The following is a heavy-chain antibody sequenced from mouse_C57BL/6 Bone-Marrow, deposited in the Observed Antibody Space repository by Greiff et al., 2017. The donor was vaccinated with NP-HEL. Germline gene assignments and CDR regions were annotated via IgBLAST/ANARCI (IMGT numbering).Heavy chain of an antibody. D-gene: IGHD1-1*01. J-gene: IGHJ2*01. V-gene: IGHV1-82*01. Sequence: QVQLKESGPELVKPGASVKISCKASGYAFSSSWMNWVKQRPGKGLEWIGRIYPGDGDTKYNGKFKGKATMTADQSSSTAYMQLSSLTSEDSAVYFCARSSDYYGSSYVGYFDYWGQGTTLTVSS. CDR2: IYPGDGDT. CDR3: ARSSDYYGSSYVGYFDY. CDR1: GYAFSSSW.